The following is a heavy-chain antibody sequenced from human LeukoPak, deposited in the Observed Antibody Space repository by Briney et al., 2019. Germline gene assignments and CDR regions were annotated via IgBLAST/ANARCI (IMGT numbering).Heavy chain of an antibody. D-gene: IGHD3-22*01. CDR2: INPSGGST. Sequence: ASVKVSCKASGYTFTSYYMHWVRQAPGQGLEWMGIINPSGGSTSYAQKFQGRVTMTRDMSTSTVYMELSSLRSEDTAVYYCARDFPGDYYYDSSGYSYWGQGTLVTVSS. J-gene: IGHJ4*02. CDR1: GYTFTSYY. V-gene: IGHV1-46*01. CDR3: ARDFPGDYYYDSSGYSY.